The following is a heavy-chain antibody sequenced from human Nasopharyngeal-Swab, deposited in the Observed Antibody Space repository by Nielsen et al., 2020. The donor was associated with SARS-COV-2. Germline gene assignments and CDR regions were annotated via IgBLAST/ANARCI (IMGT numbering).Heavy chain of an antibody. Sequence: SETLSLTCTVSGDSISRYYWSWFRQPPGKGLEWIGHIYYTGSTNYNPSLRSRVTISIDTSKKHFSLELTSLTAADTAVYYCARMVYADYWGQGILVTVSS. CDR1: GDSISRYY. CDR3: ARMVYADY. D-gene: IGHD2-8*01. J-gene: IGHJ4*02. V-gene: IGHV4-59*01. CDR2: IYYTGST.